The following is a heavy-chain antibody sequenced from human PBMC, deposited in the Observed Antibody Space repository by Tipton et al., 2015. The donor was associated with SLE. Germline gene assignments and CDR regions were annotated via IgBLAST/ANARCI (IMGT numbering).Heavy chain of an antibody. D-gene: IGHD5-18*01. J-gene: IGHJ4*02. CDR3: ASELAGYSYGS. V-gene: IGHV3-30*04. CDR2: ISYDGSNK. CDR1: GFTFSSYA. Sequence: SLRLSCAAFGFTFSSYAMHWVRQAPGKGLEWVALISYDGSNKYYADSVKGRFTISRDNSKNTLYLQMNSLRAEDTAVYYCASELAGYSYGSWGQGTLVTVSS.